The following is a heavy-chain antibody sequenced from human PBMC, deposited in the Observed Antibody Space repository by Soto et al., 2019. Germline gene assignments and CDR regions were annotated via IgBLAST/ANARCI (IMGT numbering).Heavy chain of an antibody. CDR1: GFTVSHNY. D-gene: IGHD1-26*01. J-gene: IGHJ5*02. CDR2: VFGGGHT. V-gene: IGHV3-53*01. Sequence: EVQLVESGGTLIPPGGSLRLSCAASGFTVSHNYMSWVRLAPGKGLEWVSSVFGGGHTTYADSVKGRFSVSRDNSVNTFYLQMTGLRSDDTAVYYYSFQSPLAGWLDPWGQGTLVTVSS. CDR3: SFQSPLAGWLDP.